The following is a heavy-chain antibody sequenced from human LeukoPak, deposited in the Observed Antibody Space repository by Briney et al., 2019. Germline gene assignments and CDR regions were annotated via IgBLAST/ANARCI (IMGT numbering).Heavy chain of an antibody. V-gene: IGHV4-59*01. CDR2: VYATGTT. Sequence: PSETLSLTCTVSSGSLTGYYWSWIRQPPGKGLEWIAYVYATGTTNYNPSLKTRATISMDTSKNQLSLTLTSVTAADTAVYYCARVGSGGAWFDFWGQGTLVSVSS. D-gene: IGHD6-19*01. CDR3: ARVGSGGAWFDF. J-gene: IGHJ4*02. CDR1: SGSLTGYY.